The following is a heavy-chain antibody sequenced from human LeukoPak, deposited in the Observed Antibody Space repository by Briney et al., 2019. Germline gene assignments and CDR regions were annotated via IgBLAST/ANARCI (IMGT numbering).Heavy chain of an antibody. D-gene: IGHD3-10*01. Sequence: KSGPTLVNPTQTLTLTCTFSGFSHSTSGVGVGWIRQPPRKALEWLALIYWDDDKRYSPSLKSRLTITKDTSKNQVVLTMTNMDPVDTATYYGAHTEVLLWFGELPPVPPKHWRQGTLVTVSS. CDR1: GFSHSTSGVG. V-gene: IGHV2-5*02. J-gene: IGHJ4*02. CDR2: IYWDDDK. CDR3: AHTEVLLWFGELPPVPPKH.